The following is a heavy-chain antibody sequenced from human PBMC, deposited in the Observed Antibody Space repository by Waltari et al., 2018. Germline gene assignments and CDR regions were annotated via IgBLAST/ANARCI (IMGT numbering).Heavy chain of an antibody. V-gene: IGHV1-2*06. D-gene: IGHD4-17*01. CDR1: GYTFTGYY. J-gene: IGHJ6*02. CDR3: ARAGGDYGTYYYYGMDV. Sequence: QVQLVQSGAEVKKPGASVKVSCKASGYTFTGYYMHWVRQAPGQGLEWMGRINPNSGGTNYAQKFQGRVTMTRDTSISTAYMELSRLRSDDTAVYYCARAGGDYGTYYYYGMDVWGQGTTVTVSS. CDR2: INPNSGGT.